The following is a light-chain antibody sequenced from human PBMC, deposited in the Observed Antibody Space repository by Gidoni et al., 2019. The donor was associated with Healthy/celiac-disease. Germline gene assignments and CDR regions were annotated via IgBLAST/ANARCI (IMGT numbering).Light chain of an antibody. J-gene: IGKJ3*01. V-gene: IGKV1-27*01. CDR2: AAS. Sequence: DIQMTQSPSSLSASVGDRVTITCRESQGISNYLAWYQQKPGKVPKLLIYAASTLQSGVPTRFSGSGSGTDFTLTISSLQPEDVATYYCQKYNSAPPGITFGPGTKVDIK. CDR1: QGISNY. CDR3: QKYNSAPPGIT.